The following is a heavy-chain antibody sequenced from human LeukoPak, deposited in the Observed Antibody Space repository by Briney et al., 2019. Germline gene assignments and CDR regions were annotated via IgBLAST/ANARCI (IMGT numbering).Heavy chain of an antibody. Sequence: GGSLRLSCTASGFTVSSSYMNWVRQAPGKGLEWVSIIFSVGSTYYADSAKGRFTISRDHSKNTLWLHMNSLRAEDTAIYYCAATAMSYYYMDVWGKGTTVTVSS. V-gene: IGHV3-53*01. J-gene: IGHJ6*03. CDR3: AATAMSYYYMDV. CDR1: GFTVSSSY. CDR2: IFSVGST. D-gene: IGHD2-2*01.